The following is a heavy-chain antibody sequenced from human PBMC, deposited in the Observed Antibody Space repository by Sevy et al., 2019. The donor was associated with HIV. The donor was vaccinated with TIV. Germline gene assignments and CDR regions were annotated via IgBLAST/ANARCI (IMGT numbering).Heavy chain of an antibody. CDR3: TRHGFPYYDSSGYRYGMDV. CDR1: GFTFSGSA. V-gene: IGHV3-73*01. J-gene: IGHJ6*02. CDR2: IRSKANSYAT. D-gene: IGHD3-22*01. Sequence: GGSLRLSCAASGFTFSGSAMHWVRQASGKGLEWVGRIRSKANSYATAYAASVKGRFTISRDDSKNTAYQQMNSLKTEDTAVYYCTRHGFPYYDSSGYRYGMDVWGQGTTVTVSS.